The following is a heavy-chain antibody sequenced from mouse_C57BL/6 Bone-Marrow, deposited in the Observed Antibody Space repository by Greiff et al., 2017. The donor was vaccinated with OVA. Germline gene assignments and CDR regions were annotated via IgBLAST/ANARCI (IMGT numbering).Heavy chain of an antibody. V-gene: IGHV1-64*01. CDR1: GYTFTSYW. CDR3: ARSCCVLWGLCAMDY. Sequence: QVQLQQPGAELVKPGASVKLSCKASGYTFTSYWMHWVKQRPGQGLEWIGMIHPNSGSTNYNEKFKSKATLTVDKSSSTAYMQLSSLTSEDSAVYYCARSCCVLWGLCAMDYWGQGTSVTVSS. J-gene: IGHJ4*01. D-gene: IGHD1-1*02. CDR2: IHPNSGST.